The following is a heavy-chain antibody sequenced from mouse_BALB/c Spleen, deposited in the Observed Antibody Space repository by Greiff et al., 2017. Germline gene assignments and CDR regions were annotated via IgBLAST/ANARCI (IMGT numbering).Heavy chain of an antibody. CDR3: ARQGGLLPLDY. J-gene: IGHJ4*01. CDR1: GFTFSSYG. CDR2: ISSGGSYT. V-gene: IGHV5-6*01. Sequence: EVQLVESGGDLVKPGGSLKLSCAASGFTFSSYGMSWVRQTPDKRLEWVATISSGGSYTYYPDSVKGRFTISRDNAKNTLYLQMSSLKSEDTAMYYCARQGGLLPLDYWGQGTSVTVSS. D-gene: IGHD2-13*01.